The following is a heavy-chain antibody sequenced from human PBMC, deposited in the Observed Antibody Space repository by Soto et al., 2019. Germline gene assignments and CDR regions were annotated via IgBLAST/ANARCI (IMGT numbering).Heavy chain of an antibody. CDR1: GFTFSSYA. D-gene: IGHD1-26*01. CDR3: AKRAISGGSYSHHYFDY. J-gene: IGHJ4*02. V-gene: IGHV3-23*01. Sequence: EVQLLESGGGLVQPGGSLRLSCAASGFTFSSYAMSWVRQAPGKGLEWVSAISGSGGSTYYADSVKGRFTISRDNSKNPLYLQMNSLRAEDTAVYYCAKRAISGGSYSHHYFDYWGQGTLVTVSS. CDR2: ISGSGGST.